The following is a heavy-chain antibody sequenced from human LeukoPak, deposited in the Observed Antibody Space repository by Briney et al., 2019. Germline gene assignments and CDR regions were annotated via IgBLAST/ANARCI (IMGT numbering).Heavy chain of an antibody. J-gene: IGHJ5*02. CDR1: GFTFSSYS. CDR3: AREYSSGWYNWFDP. V-gene: IGHV3-21*01. Sequence: PGGSLRLSCAASGFTFSSYSMNWVRQAPGKGLEWVSSISSSSSYIYYADSVKGRFTISRDNAKNSLYLQMNSLRAEDTAVYYCAREYSSGWYNWFDPWGQGTLVTVSS. D-gene: IGHD6-19*01. CDR2: ISSSSSYI.